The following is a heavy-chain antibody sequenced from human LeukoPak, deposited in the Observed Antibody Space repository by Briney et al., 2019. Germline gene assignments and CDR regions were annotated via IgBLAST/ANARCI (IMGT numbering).Heavy chain of an antibody. V-gene: IGHV4-34*01. Sequence: SETLSLTCAVYGGSFSGYYWSWIRQPPGKGLEWIGEINHSGGTNYNPSLKSRVTISVDTSKNQFSLKLSSVTAADTAVYYCARGKSSGYCSSTSCYTGSLVYWGQGTLVTVSS. CDR1: GGSFSGYY. CDR3: ARGKSSGYCSSTSCYTGSLVY. D-gene: IGHD2-2*02. J-gene: IGHJ4*02. CDR2: INHSGGT.